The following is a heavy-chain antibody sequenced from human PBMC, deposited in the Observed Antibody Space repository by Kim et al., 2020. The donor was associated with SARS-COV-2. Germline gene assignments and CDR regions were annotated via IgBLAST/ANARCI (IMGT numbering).Heavy chain of an antibody. Sequence: ADAVKGRFTISRDNAKNTLFLQMNRLSAEDTAVYYCARAGVSLGDGYTFVYWGQGTLVTVSS. J-gene: IGHJ4*02. CDR3: ARAGVSLGDGYTFVY. V-gene: IGHV3-74*01. D-gene: IGHD5-12*01.